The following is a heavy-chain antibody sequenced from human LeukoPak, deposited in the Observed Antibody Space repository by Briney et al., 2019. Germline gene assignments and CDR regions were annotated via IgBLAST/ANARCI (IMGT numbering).Heavy chain of an antibody. V-gene: IGHV3-53*01. Sequence: PGGSLRLSCAASGFTVSSNYMSWVRQAPGKGLEWVSVIYSGGSTYYADSVKGRFTISRDNSKNTLYLQVNSLRAEDTAVYYCARGRDGYNFGYWGQGTLVTVSS. D-gene: IGHD5-24*01. CDR2: IYSGGST. CDR1: GFTVSSNY. J-gene: IGHJ4*02. CDR3: ARGRDGYNFGY.